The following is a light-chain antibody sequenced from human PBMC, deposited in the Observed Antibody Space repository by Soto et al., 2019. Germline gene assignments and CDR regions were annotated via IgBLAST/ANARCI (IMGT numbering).Light chain of an antibody. CDR3: QQRSNWPPVT. V-gene: IGKV3-11*01. CDR2: DAS. CDR1: QSVSSY. J-gene: IGKJ4*01. Sequence: EIVLTQSPGTLSLSPGERATLSCRASQSVSSYLAWYQQKPGQAPRLLIYDASNRATGIPARFSGSGSGTDFTLTISSLEPEDFAIYYCQQRSNWPPVTFGGGIKVEIK.